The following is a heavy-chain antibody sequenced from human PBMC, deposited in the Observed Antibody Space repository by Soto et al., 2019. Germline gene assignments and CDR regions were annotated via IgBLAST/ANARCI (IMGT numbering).Heavy chain of an antibody. CDR3: ARGEDYGDYNAFDI. CDR2: ISSSSYI. V-gene: IGHV3-21*01. D-gene: IGHD4-17*01. Sequence: GGSLRLSCAASGFTFSSYSMNWVRQAPGKGLEWVSSISSSSYIYYADSVKGRFTISRDNAKNSLYLQMNSLRAEDTAVYYCARGEDYGDYNAFDIWGQGTMVTVSS. CDR1: GFTFSSYS. J-gene: IGHJ3*02.